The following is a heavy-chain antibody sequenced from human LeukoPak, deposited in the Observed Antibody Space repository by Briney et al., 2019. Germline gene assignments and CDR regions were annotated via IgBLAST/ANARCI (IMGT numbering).Heavy chain of an antibody. CDR1: VFTFSDYR. Sequence: GGSLRLSCAASVFTFSDYRMNWVRQAPGKGLEWVASVNTVSSYIYYADSMRGRFTISRDNAKNSLFLQMNSLRAEDTAVYYCGRLRRDSDRSDFFYYYDHWGQGTLVTVSS. J-gene: IGHJ4*02. CDR2: VNTVSSYI. CDR3: GRLRRDSDRSDFFYYYDH. V-gene: IGHV3-21*01. D-gene: IGHD3-22*01.